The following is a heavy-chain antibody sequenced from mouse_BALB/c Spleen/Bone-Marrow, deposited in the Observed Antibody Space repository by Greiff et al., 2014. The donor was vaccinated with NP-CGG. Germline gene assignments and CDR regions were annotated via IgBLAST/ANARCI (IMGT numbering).Heavy chain of an antibody. Sequence: QVQLQQSGAELVKPGASVKLSCKASGYTFTSFWMHWVKQRPGQGLEWIGLIDPSDSYTSYNQTFKGKVTLTVDKSSNTAYMQLSSLTSEDSSVYYCTRWGATVVTYYAMDYWGQGASVTVSS. J-gene: IGHJ4*01. CDR3: TRWGATVVTYYAMDY. D-gene: IGHD1-1*01. CDR1: GYTFTSFW. V-gene: IGHV1-69*02. CDR2: IDPSDSYT.